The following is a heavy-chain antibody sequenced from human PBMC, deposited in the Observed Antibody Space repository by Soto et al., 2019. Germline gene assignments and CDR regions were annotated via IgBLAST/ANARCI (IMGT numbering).Heavy chain of an antibody. CDR2: IYYSGST. J-gene: IGHJ4*02. Sequence: PSETLSLTCTFSGCSISSYYWSLIRQPPGKGLEWIGYIYYSGSTNYNPSLKSRVTISVDTSKNQFSLKLSSVTAADTAVYYCARRVDYVWGSYRYSPYFDYWGQGTLVTVSS. D-gene: IGHD3-16*02. CDR3: ARRVDYVWGSYRYSPYFDY. CDR1: GCSISSYY. V-gene: IGHV4-59*08.